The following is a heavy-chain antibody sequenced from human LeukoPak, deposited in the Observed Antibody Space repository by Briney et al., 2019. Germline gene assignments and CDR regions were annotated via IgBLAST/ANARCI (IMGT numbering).Heavy chain of an antibody. Sequence: PSETLSLTCTVSGGSINSSPFYWGWIRQPPGKGLEWIGSMYYSESSYYNPSLTSRVTISVDTSNNQFSLRLRSVTAADTAVYYCARHRRYYFDSEFDFWGQGTLVTVSS. CDR1: GGSINSSPFY. D-gene: IGHD3-22*01. CDR2: MYYSESS. CDR3: ARHRRYYFDSEFDF. V-gene: IGHV4-39*01. J-gene: IGHJ4*02.